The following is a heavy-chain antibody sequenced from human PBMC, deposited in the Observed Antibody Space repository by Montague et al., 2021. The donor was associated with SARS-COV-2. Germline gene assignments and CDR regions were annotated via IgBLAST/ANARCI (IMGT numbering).Heavy chain of an antibody. D-gene: IGHD2-15*01. V-gene: IGHV4-4*07. CDR2: IYYSGGT. Sequence: SETLSLTCNVSGEPISGFFWNWIRQPAGKGLEWIGRIYYSGGTAYNPSLDSRVTMSVDTSKNQFSLKVNSVTAADTAMYYCARGVVAALPVVDYWGQGTLVTVSS. J-gene: IGHJ4*02. CDR3: ARGVVAALPVVDY. CDR1: GEPISGFF.